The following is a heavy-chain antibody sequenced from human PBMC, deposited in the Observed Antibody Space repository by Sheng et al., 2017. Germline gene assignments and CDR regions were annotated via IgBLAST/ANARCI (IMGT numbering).Heavy chain of an antibody. CDR2: IYSGGST. Sequence: EVQLVESGGGLVQPGGSLRLSCAASGFTVSSNYMSWVRQAPGKGLEWVSVIYSGGSTYYAGSVKGRFTISRDNSKNMVYLQMNSLKTEDTAMYYCASASLGFSSIWRDAFDIWGQGTMVTVSS. V-gene: IGHV3-66*02. CDR3: ASASLGFSSIWRDAFDI. J-gene: IGHJ3*02. CDR1: GFTVSSNY. D-gene: IGHD6-13*01.